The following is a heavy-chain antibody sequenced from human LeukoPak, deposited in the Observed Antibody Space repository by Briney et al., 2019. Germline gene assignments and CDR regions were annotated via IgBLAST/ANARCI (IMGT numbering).Heavy chain of an antibody. CDR3: AKDIDDYGGNSGLDY. V-gene: IGHV3-30*18. J-gene: IGHJ4*02. CDR2: ISYDGNNK. D-gene: IGHD4-23*01. Sequence: GGSLRLSCTASGFTFSSCGMQWGRQAPGKGLEWVAVISYDGNNKFYADSVKGRFTISRDNAKNSLYLQMNSLRAEDTALYYCAKDIDDYGGNSGLDYWGQGTLVTVSS. CDR1: GFTFSSCG.